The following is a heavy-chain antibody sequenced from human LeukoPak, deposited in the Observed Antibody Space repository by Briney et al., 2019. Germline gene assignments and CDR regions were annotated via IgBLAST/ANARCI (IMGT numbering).Heavy chain of an antibody. CDR2: IYYSGST. D-gene: IGHD6-13*01. CDR3: ARMTIAAAGLDY. CDR1: GGSISSYY. Sequence: PSETLSLTCTVSGGSISSYYWSWIRQPPGKGPEWIGYIYYSGSTNYNPSLKSRVTISVDTSKNQFSLKLSSVTAADTAVYYCARMTIAAAGLDYWGQGTLVTVSS. J-gene: IGHJ4*02. V-gene: IGHV4-59*01.